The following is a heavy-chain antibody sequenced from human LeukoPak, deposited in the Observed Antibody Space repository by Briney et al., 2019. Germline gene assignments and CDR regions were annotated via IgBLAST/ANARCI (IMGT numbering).Heavy chain of an antibody. D-gene: IGHD6-13*01. V-gene: IGHV3-64*04. Sequence: GGSLRLSCPASGFTFSRYSMYWVRQARGKGLEYVSAISIDGSSAYYADSVKGRFTISRDQSKNTLYLQMNSLRAEDTAAYYCAKDRSSSWTWTIDYWGQGTLVTVSS. CDR2: ISIDGSSA. CDR3: AKDRSSSWTWTIDY. J-gene: IGHJ4*02. CDR1: GFTFSRYS.